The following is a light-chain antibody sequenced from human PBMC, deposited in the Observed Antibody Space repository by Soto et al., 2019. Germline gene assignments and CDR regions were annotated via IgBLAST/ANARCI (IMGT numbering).Light chain of an antibody. V-gene: IGKV1-9*01. Sequence: DIQLTQSPSFLSASVGDRVTLTCRASQGISSFLAWYQQKPGKAPKLLIYAASTLQSGVPSRFSGSGSGAEFTLTISSLQPEDFATYYCQKYNSAPSFGGGTKVDIK. CDR1: QGISSF. CDR3: QKYNSAPS. J-gene: IGKJ4*01. CDR2: AAS.